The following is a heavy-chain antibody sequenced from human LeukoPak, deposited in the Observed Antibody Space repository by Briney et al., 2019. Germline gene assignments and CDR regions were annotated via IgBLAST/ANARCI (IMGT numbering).Heavy chain of an antibody. D-gene: IGHD5-18*01. CDR3: ARAGVYKAMVPRLRYYYDIDV. V-gene: IGHV3-20*04. J-gene: IGHJ6*03. CDR1: GFSLDDYG. CDR2: INWNGGGT. Sequence: GGSLRLSCAASGFSLDDYGMSWVRQAPGKGLEWVSAINWNGGGTGYADSVKGRFTISRDKAKNSLYLQMNSLRSEDTAVYYCARAGVYKAMVPRLRYYYDIDVWGKGTTVTVSS.